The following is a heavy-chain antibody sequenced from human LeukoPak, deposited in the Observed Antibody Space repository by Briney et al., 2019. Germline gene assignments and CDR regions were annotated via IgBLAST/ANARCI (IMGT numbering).Heavy chain of an antibody. CDR2: INHSGST. V-gene: IGHV4-34*01. J-gene: IGHJ6*03. CDR1: GGSFSGYY. CDR3: ARAGVAVAGLDLGYYYYYMDV. Sequence: PSETLSLTCAVYGGSFSGYYWSWIRQPPGKGLEWIGEINHSGSTNYNPSLKSRVTISVDTSKNQFSLKLSSVTAADTAVYYCARAGVAVAGLDLGYYYYYMDVWGKGTTVTVSS. D-gene: IGHD6-19*01.